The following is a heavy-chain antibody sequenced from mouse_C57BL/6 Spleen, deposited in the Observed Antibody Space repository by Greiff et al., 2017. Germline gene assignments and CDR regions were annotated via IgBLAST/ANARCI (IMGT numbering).Heavy chain of an antibody. CDR1: GYAFTNYL. CDR3: ARGEDDGYYIDY. CDR2: INPGSGGT. J-gene: IGHJ2*01. V-gene: IGHV1-54*01. D-gene: IGHD2-3*01. Sequence: QVQLQQSGAELVRPGTSVKVSCKASGYAFTNYLIEWVKQRPGQGLEWIGVINPGSGGTNYNEKFKGKATLTADKSSSTAYMKLSSLTSEDSAVYFCARGEDDGYYIDYWGQGTTLTVSS.